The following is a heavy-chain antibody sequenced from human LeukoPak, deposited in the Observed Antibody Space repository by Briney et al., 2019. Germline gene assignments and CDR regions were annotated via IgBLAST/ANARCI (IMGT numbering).Heavy chain of an antibody. J-gene: IGHJ5*02. CDR1: GGSIRSGGYY. V-gene: IGHV4-34*01. Sequence: PSETLSLTCTVSGGSIRSGGYYWSWIRQPPGKGLEWIGEISHSGSTNYNPSLKSRVTISVDTSKNQFSLKLSSVTAADTAVYYCARIRYCSGGSCSWGQGTLVTVSS. CDR2: ISHSGST. CDR3: ARIRYCSGGSCS. D-gene: IGHD2-15*01.